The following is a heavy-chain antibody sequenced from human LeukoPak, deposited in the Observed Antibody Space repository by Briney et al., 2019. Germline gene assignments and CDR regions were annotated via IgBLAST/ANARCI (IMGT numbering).Heavy chain of an antibody. J-gene: IGHJ3*02. CDR1: GFTFSSYW. CDR3: ARVRSGWVINDAFDI. D-gene: IGHD3-16*02. CDR2: IKEDGSEE. V-gene: IGHV3-7*01. Sequence: RGSLRLSCAASGFTFSSYWMSWVRQAPGKGLECVANIKEDGSEEYYVDSVKGRFSISRDNSKTTLYLQLNSLRVEDTAVYYCARVRSGWVINDAFDIWGQGTMVTVSS.